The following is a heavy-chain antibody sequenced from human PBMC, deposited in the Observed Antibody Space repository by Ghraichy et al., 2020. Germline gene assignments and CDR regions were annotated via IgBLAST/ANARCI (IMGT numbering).Heavy chain of an antibody. V-gene: IGHV3-23*01. J-gene: IGHJ4*02. D-gene: IGHD6-13*01. CDR2: ISGSSGST. Sequence: GESLNISCVASGFTFSSYVMSWVRQAPGKGLEWVSGISGSSGSTYYADSVKGRFTISRDNSKNTLYLQMNSLRAEDTAVYYCAKGYSSSWYVVDYWGQGTLVTVSS. CDR3: AKGYSSSWYVVDY. CDR1: GFTFSSYV.